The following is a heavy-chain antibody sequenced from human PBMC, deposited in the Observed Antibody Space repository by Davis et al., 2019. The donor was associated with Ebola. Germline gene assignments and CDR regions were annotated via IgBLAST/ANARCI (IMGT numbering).Heavy chain of an antibody. CDR1: GFTFGTYA. J-gene: IGHJ3*02. D-gene: IGHD3-22*01. CDR3: VRVHRGEIVVVITHDAFDI. CDR2: ISYDGNNK. Sequence: GGSLRLSCVDSGFTFGTYAMYWVRQGPDKGLEWVAAISYDGNNKYYIDSVKGRFTISRDNAKNSLYLQMNSLRAEDTAVYYCVRVHRGEIVVVITHDAFDIWGQGTMVTVSS. V-gene: IGHV3-30*04.